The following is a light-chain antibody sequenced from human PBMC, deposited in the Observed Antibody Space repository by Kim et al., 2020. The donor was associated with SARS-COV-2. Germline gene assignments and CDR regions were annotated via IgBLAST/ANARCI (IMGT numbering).Light chain of an antibody. J-gene: IGLJ3*02. V-gene: IGLV7-43*01. CDR1: TGTVTSDYY. CDR2: STT. Sequence: PGGTVTLTCVSSTGTVTSDYYVNWFQQKPGQAPRALIYSTTTTHSWTPARFSGSLLGGRAALTLSGAQPEDEADYYCLLSHGGAWVFGGGTKLTVL. CDR3: LLSHGGAWV.